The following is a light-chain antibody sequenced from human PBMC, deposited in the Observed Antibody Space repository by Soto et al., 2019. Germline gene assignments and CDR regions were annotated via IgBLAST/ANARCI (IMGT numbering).Light chain of an antibody. J-gene: IGKJ4*01. CDR1: QSVGSN. CDR3: QQYNNWPPLT. V-gene: IGKV3-15*01. CDR2: VAS. Sequence: EIVMTQSPATLSVSPGERATLSCRASQSVGSNLVWYQQKPGQAPRLLIYVASTRATGIPARFSGSGSGTEFTLTISSLQSEDFAVYYCQQYNNWPPLTFGGGTKVEIK.